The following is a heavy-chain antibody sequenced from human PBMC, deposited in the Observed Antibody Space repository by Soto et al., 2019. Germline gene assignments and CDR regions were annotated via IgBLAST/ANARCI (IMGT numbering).Heavy chain of an antibody. CDR1: GFTFSSYA. CDR3: AKDGGDCSGGSCFDY. Sequence: GGSLRLSCAASGFTFSSYAMSWVRQAPGKGLEWVSAISGSGGSTYYADSVKGRFTISRDNSKNTLYLQMNSLRAEDTAVYYCAKDGGDCSGGSCFDYWGQGTLVTASS. J-gene: IGHJ4*02. CDR2: ISGSGGST. D-gene: IGHD2-15*01. V-gene: IGHV3-23*01.